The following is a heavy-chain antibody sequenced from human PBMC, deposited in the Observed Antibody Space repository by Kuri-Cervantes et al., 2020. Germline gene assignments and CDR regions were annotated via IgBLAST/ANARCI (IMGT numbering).Heavy chain of an antibody. J-gene: IGHJ1*01. V-gene: IGHV3-33*08. Sequence: LTCAASGFTFSNAWMSWVRQAPGKGLEWVAVIWYDGSNKYYADSVKGRFTISRDNSKNTLYLQMNSLRAEDTAVYYCARGRTYYYDSSGYYRKEYFQHWGQGTLVTVSS. CDR1: GFTFSNAW. D-gene: IGHD3-22*01. CDR2: IWYDGSNK. CDR3: ARGRTYYYDSSGYYRKEYFQH.